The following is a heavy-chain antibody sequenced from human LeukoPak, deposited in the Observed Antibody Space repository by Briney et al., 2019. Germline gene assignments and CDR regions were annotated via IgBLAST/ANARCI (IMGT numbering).Heavy chain of an antibody. D-gene: IGHD4-11*01. Sequence: GASVKVSCKVSGYTLTELSMHWVRHAPGKGLEWMGGFDPEDGETIYAQKFQGRVTMTEDTSTDTAYVELSSLRSEDTAVYYCATAGRPQMATVTYNWFDPWGQGNLVTVSS. J-gene: IGHJ5*02. V-gene: IGHV1-24*01. CDR2: FDPEDGET. CDR3: ATAGRPQMATVTYNWFDP. CDR1: GYTLTELS.